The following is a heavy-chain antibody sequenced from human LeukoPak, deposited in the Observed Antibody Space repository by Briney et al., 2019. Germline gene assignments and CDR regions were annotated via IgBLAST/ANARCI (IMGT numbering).Heavy chain of an antibody. V-gene: IGHV1-2*02. Sequence: ASVKVSCKXSGYTFTGYYMHWVRQAPGQGLEWMGWINPNSGGTNYAQKFQGRVTMTRDTSISTAYMELSRLRSDDTAVYYCASLYYYDSSGYQGLWGQGTLVTVSS. D-gene: IGHD3-22*01. J-gene: IGHJ4*02. CDR3: ASLYYYDSSGYQGL. CDR1: GYTFTGYY. CDR2: INPNSGGT.